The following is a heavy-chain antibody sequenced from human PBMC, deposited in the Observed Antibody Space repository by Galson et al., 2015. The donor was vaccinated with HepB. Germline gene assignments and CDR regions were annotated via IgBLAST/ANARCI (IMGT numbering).Heavy chain of an antibody. CDR2: IKQDGSEK. V-gene: IGHV3-7*03. CDR3: ARDRGGAVAGTFDY. D-gene: IGHD6-19*01. Sequence: SLRLSCAASGFTFSSYRMSWVCQAPGEGLEWVANIKQDGSEKYYVDSVKGRFTISRDNAKNSLYLQMNSLRAEDTAVYYCARDRGGAVAGTFDYWGQGTLVTVSS. CDR1: GFTFSSYR. J-gene: IGHJ4*02.